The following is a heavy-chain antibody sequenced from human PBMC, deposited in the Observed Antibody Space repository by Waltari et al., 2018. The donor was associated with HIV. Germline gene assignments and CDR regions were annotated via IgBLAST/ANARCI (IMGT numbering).Heavy chain of an antibody. Sequence: QLQLQESGPGLVKPSETLSLTCTVSGGSISSSSYYWGWIRQPPGKGLEWIGSIYYSGSTYYNPSLKSRCTISVDTSKNQFSLKLSAVTAADTAVYYCARERYCSGGSCPFDYWGQGTLVTVSS. CDR3: ARERYCSGGSCPFDY. CDR1: GGSISSSSYY. CDR2: IYYSGST. J-gene: IGHJ4*02. V-gene: IGHV4-39*07. D-gene: IGHD2-15*01.